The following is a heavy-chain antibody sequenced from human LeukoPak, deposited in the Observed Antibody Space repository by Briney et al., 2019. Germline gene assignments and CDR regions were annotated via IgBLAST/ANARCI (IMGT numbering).Heavy chain of an antibody. V-gene: IGHV1-69*15. D-gene: IGHD1-1*01. CDR3: AREVRPRQSAFDI. J-gene: IGHJ3*02. CDR1: GCTFSSYD. Sequence: LRASVNVSCKASGCTFSSYDISWVRQAPGQALEWMGRIIPIFGTRNYAQKSQRRVTISADESTSTAYMELTTLRSEDTAVYYCAREVRPRQSAFDIWGQGTMVTVSS. CDR2: IIPIFGTR.